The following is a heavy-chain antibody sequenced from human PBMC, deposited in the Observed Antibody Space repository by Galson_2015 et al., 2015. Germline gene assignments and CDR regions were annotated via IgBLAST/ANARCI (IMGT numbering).Heavy chain of an antibody. V-gene: IGHV2-70*18. D-gene: IGHD5-24*01. CDR2: IDWDDDK. CDR3: ARIYPEEMATIRAPIDI. J-gene: IGHJ3*02. CDR1: GFSLTTSSVS. Sequence: PALVKPTQPLTLPCSFSGFSLTTSSVSVTWVRQPPGKALEWLALIDWDDDKYYNPSLGTRLAISKATSKSEVVPTMTNMDPVDTATYFCARIYPEEMATIRAPIDIWGQGTLVIVSS.